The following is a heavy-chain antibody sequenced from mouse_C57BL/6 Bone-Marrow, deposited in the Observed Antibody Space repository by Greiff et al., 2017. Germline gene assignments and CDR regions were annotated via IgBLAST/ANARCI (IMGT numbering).Heavy chain of an antibody. CDR3: RGYYSNSYYYAMDY. D-gene: IGHD2-5*01. Sequence: EVQLVESGEGLVKPGGSLKLSCAASGFTFSSYAMSWVRQTPEKRLEWVAYISSGGDYIYYADTVKGRFTISRDNARNTLYLQMSSLKSEDTAMYYCRGYYSNSYYYAMDYWGQGTSVTVSS. CDR1: GFTFSSYA. CDR2: ISSGGDYI. V-gene: IGHV5-9-1*02. J-gene: IGHJ4*01.